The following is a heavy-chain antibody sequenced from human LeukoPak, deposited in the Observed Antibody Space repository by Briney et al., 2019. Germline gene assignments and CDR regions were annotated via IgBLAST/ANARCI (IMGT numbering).Heavy chain of an antibody. J-gene: IGHJ6*03. V-gene: IGHV4-34*01. CDR2: INHSGST. CDR1: GGSLSGYF. D-gene: IGHD5-18*01. Sequence: SETLSLACAVYGGSLSGYFWSRIRQSPGKGLEWIGEINHSGSTNYNPSLKSRITISVDTSKNQFSLKLSSVTAADTAVYYCARELKGRGYNYGGLYHYYMDVWDKGTTVTVSS. CDR3: ARELKGRGYNYGGLYHYYMDV.